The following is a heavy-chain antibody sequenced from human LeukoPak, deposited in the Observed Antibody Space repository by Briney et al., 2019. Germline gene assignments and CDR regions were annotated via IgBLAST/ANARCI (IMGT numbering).Heavy chain of an antibody. CDR3: AKEYAGSHYYYYYMDV. CDR1: GFAFNIYG. CDR2: ISYDETDK. Sequence: QSGGSLRLSCAASGFAFNIYGMHWVRQAPGKGLEWVAVISYDETDKYYADSVKGRFTISRDNSKKTLYLQMNSLRAEDTAVYYCAKEYAGSHYYYYYMDVWGKGTTVTVSS. V-gene: IGHV3-30*18. J-gene: IGHJ6*03.